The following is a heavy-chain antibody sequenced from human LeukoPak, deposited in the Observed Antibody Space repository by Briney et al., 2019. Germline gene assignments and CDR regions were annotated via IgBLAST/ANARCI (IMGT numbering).Heavy chain of an antibody. Sequence: GGSLRLSCAASGFTFSSYAMSWVRQAPGKGLEWVSAISGSGGSTYYADSVKGGFTISRDNANNSLYLQMNSLRAEDTAVYYCARGGRNAVAGENLWGQGTLVTVSS. D-gene: IGHD6-19*01. CDR3: ARGGRNAVAGENL. J-gene: IGHJ5*02. CDR2: ISGSGGST. CDR1: GFTFSSYA. V-gene: IGHV3-23*01.